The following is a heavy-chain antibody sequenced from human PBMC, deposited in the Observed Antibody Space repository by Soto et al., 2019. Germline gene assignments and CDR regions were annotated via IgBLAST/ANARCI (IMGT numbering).Heavy chain of an antibody. CDR1: GFSLSTNGVG. V-gene: IGHV2-5*02. Sequence: QITLKESGPTLVKPTQTLTLTCTFSGFSLSTNGVGVGWIRQPPGKALEWRALIYWDDDKRYSPSLKSRLTITKDTSKNRVVLTMTNMDPVDTATYYCAHSPRITMYDYWGQGTLVTVSS. CDR3: AHSPRITMYDY. J-gene: IGHJ4*02. CDR2: IYWDDDK. D-gene: IGHD3-10*02.